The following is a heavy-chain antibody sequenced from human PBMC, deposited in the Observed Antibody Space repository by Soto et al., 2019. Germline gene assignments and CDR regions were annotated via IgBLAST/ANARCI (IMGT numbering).Heavy chain of an antibody. J-gene: IGHJ4*02. D-gene: IGHD5-12*01. CDR1: GYTFTDYG. Sequence: QVQLVQSGGEVRKPGASVTVSCKASGYTFTDYGVSWVRQAPGQGLEWMGWINVHNGNTDYVQNVTGRVTMTTDTSTSTAYMELRSLRSDDTAGYYCARRYRAYSLDYWGQGTLVTVSS. CDR2: INVHNGNT. V-gene: IGHV1-18*01. CDR3: ARRYRAYSLDY.